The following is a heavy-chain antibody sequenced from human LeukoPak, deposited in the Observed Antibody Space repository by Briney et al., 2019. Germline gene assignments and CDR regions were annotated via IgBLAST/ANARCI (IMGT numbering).Heavy chain of an antibody. CDR1: GYTFTSCD. CDR3: ARDSRIAARRRWFDP. D-gene: IGHD6-6*01. J-gene: IGHJ5*02. Sequence: ASVKVSCKASGYTFTSCDSNWVRQATGQGLEWMGCINPNSGNKGYAQKFQGRVTIARNSSISTAYMELSSLRSEDTAVYYCARDSRIAARRRWFDPWGQGTLVTVSS. V-gene: IGHV1-8*02. CDR2: INPNSGNK.